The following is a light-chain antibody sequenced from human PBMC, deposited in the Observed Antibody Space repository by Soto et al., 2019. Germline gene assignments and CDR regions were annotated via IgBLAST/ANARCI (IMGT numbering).Light chain of an antibody. CDR3: QQYEDSPVT. V-gene: IGKV3-20*01. CDR2: DAS. J-gene: IGKJ1*01. Sequence: EIVMTQSPGTLSLSPGERATLSCRASQSVSSYLAWYQQKPGQAPRLLISDASDRATGIPDRFSGGGSGTDFTLTISRLAPEDFAVYYCQQYEDSPVTFGQGTKVDIK. CDR1: QSVSSY.